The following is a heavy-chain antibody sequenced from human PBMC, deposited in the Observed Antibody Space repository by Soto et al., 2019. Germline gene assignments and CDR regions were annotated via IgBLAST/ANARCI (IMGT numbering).Heavy chain of an antibody. D-gene: IGHD3-10*01. Sequence: GGSLRLSCAASGYTFSSYAMSWVRQDPRKGLEWVSAISGSGGSTYYADSVKGRFTISRDNSKNTLYLQMNSLRAEDTAVYYCAKPPFINYPWAYFDYWGQGTLVTVSS. CDR1: GYTFSSYA. CDR3: AKPPFINYPWAYFDY. J-gene: IGHJ4*02. CDR2: ISGSGGST. V-gene: IGHV3-23*01.